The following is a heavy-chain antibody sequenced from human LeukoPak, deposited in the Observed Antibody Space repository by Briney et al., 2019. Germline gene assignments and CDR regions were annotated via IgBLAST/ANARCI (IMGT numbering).Heavy chain of an antibody. J-gene: IGHJ4*02. V-gene: IGHV1-69*13. Sequence: ASVKVSCKASGYTFTSYGISWVRQAPGQGLEWMGGIIPIFGTANYAQKFQGRVTITADESTSTAYMELSSLRSEDTAVYYCARGIYGDYGLIDYWGQGTLVTVSS. CDR1: GYTFTSYG. CDR3: ARGIYGDYGLIDY. D-gene: IGHD4-17*01. CDR2: IIPIFGTA.